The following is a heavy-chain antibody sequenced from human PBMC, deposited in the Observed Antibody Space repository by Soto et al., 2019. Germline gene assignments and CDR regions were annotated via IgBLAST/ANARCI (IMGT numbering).Heavy chain of an antibody. J-gene: IGHJ4*02. CDR3: TKVGGLYDFWSGPLHFDL. D-gene: IGHD3-3*01. CDR1: GFIFDDFA. V-gene: IGHV3-9*01. Sequence: EAQLVASGGGLVQPGRSLRLSCAGSGFIFDDFAIHWVRQAPGKGLEWVSGISWNSDSIGYADSVKGRFTISSDNAKNSLYLQMNSLRVEDTALYYCTKVGGLYDFWSGPLHFDLWGQGTLVTVSS. CDR2: ISWNSDSI.